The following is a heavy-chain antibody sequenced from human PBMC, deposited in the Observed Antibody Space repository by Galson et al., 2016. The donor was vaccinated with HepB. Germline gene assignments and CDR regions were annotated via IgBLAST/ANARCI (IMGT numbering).Heavy chain of an antibody. CDR1: GYTFTSYY. CDR3: ARLAPVTTPAFDY. Sequence: SVKVSCKASGYTFTSYYIHWVRQAPGQGLEWMGIINPRGGATIYAQKFRGSVTLTRDTSTSTVHMNLGSLRSEDTAAYYCARLAPVTTPAFDYWGQGTLVTVSS. J-gene: IGHJ4*02. V-gene: IGHV1-46*01. D-gene: IGHD4-11*01. CDR2: INPRGGAT.